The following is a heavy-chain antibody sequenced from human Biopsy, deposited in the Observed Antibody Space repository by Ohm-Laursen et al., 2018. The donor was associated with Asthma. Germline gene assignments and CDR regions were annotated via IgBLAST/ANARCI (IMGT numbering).Heavy chain of an antibody. CDR3: ARRITIFGVVQKDHGMDA. J-gene: IGHJ6*02. V-gene: IGHV4-39*01. Sequence: SDTLSLTCTVSGGSMTPTSHYWDWISQAPGKGLEWIGYISYGGKTSYNPSLKNRVTISRDTSKNQFSLRLTSVTAADTAVYFCARRITIFGVVQKDHGMDAWGQGTTVIVSS. CDR1: GGSMTPTSHY. CDR2: ISYGGKT. D-gene: IGHD3-3*01.